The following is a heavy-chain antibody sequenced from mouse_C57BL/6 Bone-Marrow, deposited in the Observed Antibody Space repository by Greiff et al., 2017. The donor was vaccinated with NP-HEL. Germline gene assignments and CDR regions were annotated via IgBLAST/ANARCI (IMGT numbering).Heavy chain of an antibody. V-gene: IGHV1-42*01. CDR2: INPSTGGT. J-gene: IGHJ2*01. D-gene: IGHD1-1*01. Sequence: EVQLQQSGPELVKPGASVKISCKASGYSFTGYYMNWVKQSPEKSLEWIGEINPSTGGTTYNQKFKAKATLTVDKSSSTAYMQLKSLTSEDSAVYYCARQYYGSSYGYWGKGTTLTVSS. CDR1: GYSFTGYY. CDR3: ARQYYGSSYGY.